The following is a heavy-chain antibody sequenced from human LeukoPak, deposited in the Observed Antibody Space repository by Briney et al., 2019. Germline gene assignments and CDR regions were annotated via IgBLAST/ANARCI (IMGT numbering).Heavy chain of an antibody. Sequence: GGSLRLSCAASGFTFSSYAMHWVRQAPGEGLEYVSAISSNGGSTYYANSVEGRFTISRDNSKNTLYLQMGSLRAEDMAVYYCARDPDSSGWSHFDYWGQGTLVTVSS. CDR1: GFTFSSYA. D-gene: IGHD6-19*01. CDR3: ARDPDSSGWSHFDY. J-gene: IGHJ4*02. CDR2: ISSNGGST. V-gene: IGHV3-64*01.